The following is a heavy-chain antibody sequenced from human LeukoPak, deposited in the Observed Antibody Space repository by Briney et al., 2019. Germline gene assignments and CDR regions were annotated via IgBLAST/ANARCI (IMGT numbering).Heavy chain of an antibody. J-gene: IGHJ4*02. CDR1: GFTFSSYW. D-gene: IGHD2-15*01. Sequence: GGSLRLSCAASGFTFSSYWMNWVRQAPGKGLEWVSYISSSSSTIYYADSVKGRFTISRDNAKNSLYLQMNSLRAEDTAVYYCARGDCSGGSCYLSLTTIDYWGQGTLVTVSS. CDR3: ARGDCSGGSCYLSLTTIDY. CDR2: ISSSSSTI. V-gene: IGHV3-48*01.